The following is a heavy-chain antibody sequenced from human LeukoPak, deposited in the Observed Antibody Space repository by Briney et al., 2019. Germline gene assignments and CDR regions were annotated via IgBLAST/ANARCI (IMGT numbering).Heavy chain of an antibody. CDR1: GFTLGTSA. J-gene: IGHJ4*02. CDR3: TKRGAYYVDY. CDR2: ITSGDGSP. V-gene: IGHV3-23*01. D-gene: IGHD3-16*01. Sequence: GGSLRLSCAASGFTLGTSAKRWVRQTPEKGLEWVSTITSGDGSPYYADSVKGRFTISRDNSNNMLYLQMNSLRAEDTAVYYCTKRGAYYVDYWGRGIPVTVSS.